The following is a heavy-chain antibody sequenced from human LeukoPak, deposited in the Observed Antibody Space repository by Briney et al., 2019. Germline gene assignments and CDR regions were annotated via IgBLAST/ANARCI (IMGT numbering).Heavy chain of an antibody. J-gene: IGHJ4*02. CDR2: ISSSSSYI. D-gene: IGHD2-2*01. Sequence: GGSLRLSCAASGFTFSSYSMNWVRQAPGKGLEWVSSISSSSSYIYYADSVKGRFTISRDNAKNSLYLQMNSLRAEDTAVYYRASGGYCSSTSCYVDYWGQGTLVTVSS. V-gene: IGHV3-21*01. CDR1: GFTFSSYS. CDR3: ASGGYCSSTSCYVDY.